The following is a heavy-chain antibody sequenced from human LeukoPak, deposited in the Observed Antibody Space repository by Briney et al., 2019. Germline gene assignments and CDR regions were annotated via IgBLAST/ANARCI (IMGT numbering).Heavy chain of an antibody. V-gene: IGHV3-7*01. Sequence: QTWGSLRLSCAASGFTFSSYWMSWVRQAPGKGLEWVANIKQDGSEKYYVDSVKGRFTISRDNAKNSLYLQMNSLRAEDTAVYYCARDTGPMPYYYYMDVWGKGTTVTVSS. J-gene: IGHJ6*03. CDR1: GFTFSSYW. CDR3: ARDTGPMPYYYYMDV. D-gene: IGHD1-1*01. CDR2: IKQDGSEK.